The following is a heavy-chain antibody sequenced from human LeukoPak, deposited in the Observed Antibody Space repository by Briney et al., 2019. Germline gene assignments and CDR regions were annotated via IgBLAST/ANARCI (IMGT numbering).Heavy chain of an antibody. D-gene: IGHD3-22*01. CDR1: GFTFSSFA. V-gene: IGHV3-30-3*01. CDR2: ISYDGSDK. J-gene: IGHJ4*02. CDR3: AKSDYYDTSGPVGY. Sequence: GGSLRLSCIASGFTFSSFAMHWVRQAPGKGLEWVAVISYDGSDKYNADSVKGRFTISRDNAKNSLYLQMNSLRAEDTAVYYCAKSDYYDTSGPVGYWGQGTLVTVSS.